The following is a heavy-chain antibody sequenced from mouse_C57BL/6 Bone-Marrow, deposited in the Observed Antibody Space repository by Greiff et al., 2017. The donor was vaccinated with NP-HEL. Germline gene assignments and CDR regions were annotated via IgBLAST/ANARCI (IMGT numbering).Heavy chain of an antibody. J-gene: IGHJ4*01. CDR3: TAYYSSYGGLKGFDAMDY. Sequence: VQLQQSGAELVRPGASVKLSCTASGFNIKDDYMHWVKQRPEQGLEWIGWIDPEDGDTTYASKFQGKATITADTSSNQAYLQLSSLTSEGTADYDGTAYYSSYGGLKGFDAMDYWGQGTSVTVSS. D-gene: IGHD2-5*01. CDR2: IDPEDGDT. V-gene: IGHV14-4*01. CDR1: GFNIKDDY.